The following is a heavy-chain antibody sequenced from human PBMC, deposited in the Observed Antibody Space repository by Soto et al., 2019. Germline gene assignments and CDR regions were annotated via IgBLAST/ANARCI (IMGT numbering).Heavy chain of an antibody. CDR1: GYSFTSYW. CDR2: IYPGDSDT. D-gene: IGHD5-18*01. J-gene: IGHJ5*02. CDR3: ARPYYVDTAMVTSWWFDP. V-gene: IGHV5-51*01. Sequence: PGESLKISCKGSGYSFTSYWIGWVRQMPGKGLEWMGIIYPGDSDTRYSPSFQGQVTISADKSISTAYLQWSSLKASDTAMYYCARPYYVDTAMVTSWWFDPRAKRTPVTVAS.